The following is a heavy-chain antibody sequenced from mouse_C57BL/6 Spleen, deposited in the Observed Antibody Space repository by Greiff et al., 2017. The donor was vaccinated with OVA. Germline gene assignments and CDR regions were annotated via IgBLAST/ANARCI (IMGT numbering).Heavy chain of an antibody. V-gene: IGHV1-53*01. D-gene: IGHD1-1*01. Sequence: QVQLQQPGPELVKPGASVKLSCKASGYTFTSYWMHWVKQRPGQGLEWIGNINPSNGGTNYNEKFKSKATLTVDKSSSTAYMQLSSLTSEDSAVYYCARPPLGYGSSWRYFDVWGTGTTVTVSS. CDR1: GYTFTSYW. J-gene: IGHJ1*03. CDR2: INPSNGGT. CDR3: ARPPLGYGSSWRYFDV.